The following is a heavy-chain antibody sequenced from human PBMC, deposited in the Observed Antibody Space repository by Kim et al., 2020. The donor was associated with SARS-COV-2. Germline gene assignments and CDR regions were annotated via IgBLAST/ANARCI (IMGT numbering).Heavy chain of an antibody. CDR1: GFTFSSYG. Sequence: GGSLRLSCAASGFTFSSYGMHWVRQAPGKGLEWVAVISYDGSNKYYADSVKGRFTISRDNSKNTLYLQMNSLRAEDTAVYYCAKLRGVLSYGPVDYWGQGTLVTVSS. J-gene: IGHJ4*02. CDR3: AKLRGVLSYGPVDY. V-gene: IGHV3-30*18. D-gene: IGHD5-18*01. CDR2: ISYDGSNK.